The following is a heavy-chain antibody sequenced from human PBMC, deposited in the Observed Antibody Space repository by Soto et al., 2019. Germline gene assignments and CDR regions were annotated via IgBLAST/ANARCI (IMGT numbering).Heavy chain of an antibody. J-gene: IGHJ4*02. V-gene: IGHV3-23*01. CDR3: AKCLYFGGDCYPLDY. Sequence: EGQLLESGGGLVQPGGSLRLSCAASGFTFSSYAMSWVRQAPGKGLEWVSAISGSGGSTYYADSVKGRFTISRDNSKNTLYLQMNSLRAEDTAVYYCAKCLYFGGDCYPLDYWGQGTLVTVSS. CDR1: GFTFSSYA. D-gene: IGHD2-21*02. CDR2: ISGSGGST.